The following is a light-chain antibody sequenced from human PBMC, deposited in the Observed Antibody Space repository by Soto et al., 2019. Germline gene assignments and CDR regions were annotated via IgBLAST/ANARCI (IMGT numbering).Light chain of an antibody. CDR2: SAS. Sequence: EIVLTQSPGTLSLSPGDRATLSCMASQTVTVNYLAWYHQKPGQAPRLLIHSASSRATGIPDRFSASGSGTDFTLTISRLEPEDFAVYYCQQYSASPRTFGQGTRVEIK. CDR3: QQYSASPRT. CDR1: QTVTVNY. V-gene: IGKV3-20*01. J-gene: IGKJ1*01.